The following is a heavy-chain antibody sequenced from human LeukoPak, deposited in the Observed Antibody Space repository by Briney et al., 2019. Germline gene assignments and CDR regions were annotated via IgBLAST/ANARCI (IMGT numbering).Heavy chain of an antibody. J-gene: IGHJ3*02. Sequence: PGGSLRLSCAASGFTVSNAWMSWVRQAPGKGLEWVGRIKSNIDGGTTDHAAPVKGRFTISRDDSKNTLNLQMNSLKTEDTAVYYCSTYNSRHAFDIWGQGTMVTVSS. D-gene: IGHD2/OR15-2a*01. CDR3: STYNSRHAFDI. CDR1: GFTVSNAW. V-gene: IGHV3-15*01. CDR2: IKSNIDGGTT.